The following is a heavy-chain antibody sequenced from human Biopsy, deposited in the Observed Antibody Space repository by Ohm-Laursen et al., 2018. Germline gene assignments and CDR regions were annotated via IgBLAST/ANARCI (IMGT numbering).Heavy chain of an antibody. CDR2: ITPIFGTA. V-gene: IGHV1-69*01. D-gene: IGHD1-26*01. J-gene: IGHJ4*02. Sequence: SSVKVSCKASGYTFGNYGVSWVRQAPGQGLEWMGGITPIFGTANYAQKFQGRVTITADESTSTAYMELSSLRSDDTAVYYCARDALGGGSYRFFYWGQGSLVTVSS. CDR3: ARDALGGGSYRFFY. CDR1: GYTFGNYG.